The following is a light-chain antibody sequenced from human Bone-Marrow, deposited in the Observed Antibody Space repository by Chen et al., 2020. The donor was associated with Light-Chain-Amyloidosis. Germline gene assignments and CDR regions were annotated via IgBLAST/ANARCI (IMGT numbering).Light chain of an antibody. CDR1: NIGSTS. CDR3: QVWDRSSDRPV. CDR2: DDS. J-gene: IGLJ3*02. V-gene: IGLV3-21*02. Sequence: YVLTQPPSVSVAPGQPATIPCGGNNIGSTSVHWYQQTPGQAPLLVVYDDSDRPSGIPERLSGSNSGNTATLTISRVEAGDEADYYCQVWDRSSDRPVFGGGTKLTVL.